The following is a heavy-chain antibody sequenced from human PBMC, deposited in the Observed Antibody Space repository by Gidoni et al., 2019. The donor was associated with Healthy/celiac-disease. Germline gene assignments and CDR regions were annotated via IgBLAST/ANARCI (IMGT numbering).Heavy chain of an antibody. D-gene: IGHD5-12*01. V-gene: IGHV1-69*01. CDR2: IIPIFGTA. CDR3: ARDNGRDGYNLDAFDI. CDR1: GGTFSSYA. Sequence: QVQLVQSGAEVKKPGSSVKVSCKAAGGTFSSYAISWVRQAPGQGLEWMGGIIPIFGTANYAQKFQGRVTITADESTSTAYMELSSLRSEDTAVYYCARDNGRDGYNLDAFDIWGQGTMVTVSS. J-gene: IGHJ3*02.